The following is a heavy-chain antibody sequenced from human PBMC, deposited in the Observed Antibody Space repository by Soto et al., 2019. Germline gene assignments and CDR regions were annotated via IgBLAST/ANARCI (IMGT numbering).Heavy chain of an antibody. CDR2: ISGSGGST. D-gene: IGHD6-13*01. Sequence: GGSLRLSCAASGFTFSSYAMSWVRQAPGKGLEWVSAISGSGGSTYYADSVKGRFTISRDNPKNTLYLQMNSLRAEDTAVYYCAKVLAAADYYYYYMDVWGKGTTVTVSS. CDR3: AKVLAAADYYYYYMDV. CDR1: GFTFSSYA. J-gene: IGHJ6*03. V-gene: IGHV3-23*01.